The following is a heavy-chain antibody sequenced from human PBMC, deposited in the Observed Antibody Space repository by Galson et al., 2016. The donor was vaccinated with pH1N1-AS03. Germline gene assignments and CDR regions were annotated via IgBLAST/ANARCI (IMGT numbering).Heavy chain of an antibody. CDR1: GVSVPSSGLA. CDR2: IYWDEAK. CDR3: ALPNSWGNAFEI. J-gene: IGHJ3*02. V-gene: IGHV2-5*02. D-gene: IGHD3-16*01. Sequence: PALVKPTQTFTLTCSLSGVSVPSSGLAVGWFRLPPGKALEWLALIYWDEAKRFSPSLRNRLTITKDTSRKQAVLTVTNVDPLDTATYFCALPNSWGNAFEIWGPGTMVTGAS.